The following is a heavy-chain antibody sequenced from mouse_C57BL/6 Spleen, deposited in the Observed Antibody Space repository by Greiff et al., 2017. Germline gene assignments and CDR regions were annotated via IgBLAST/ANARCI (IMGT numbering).Heavy chain of an antibody. CDR3: ASPSRQLRSAWFAY. CDR1: GYAFSSYW. D-gene: IGHD3-2*02. CDR2: IYPGDGDT. J-gene: IGHJ3*01. V-gene: IGHV1-80*01. Sequence: QVQLQQSGAELVKPGASVKISCKASGYAFSSYWMNWVKQRPGKGLEWIGQIYPGDGDTNYNGKFKGKATLTADKSSSTAYMQLSSLTSEDSAVYFCASPSRQLRSAWFAYWGQGTLVTVSA.